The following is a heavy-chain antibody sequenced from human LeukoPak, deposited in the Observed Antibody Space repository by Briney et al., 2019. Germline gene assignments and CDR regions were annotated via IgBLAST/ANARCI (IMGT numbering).Heavy chain of an antibody. Sequence: GGSLRLSCAASGFTFSSYAMHWVRQAPGKGLEWVAVISYDGSNKYYADSVKGRFTISRDNSKSTPYLQMNSLRAEDTAVYYCARALHFYDSSGYYGYWGQGTLVTVSS. CDR3: ARALHFYDSSGYYGY. CDR2: ISYDGSNK. V-gene: IGHV3-30-3*01. CDR1: GFTFSSYA. J-gene: IGHJ4*02. D-gene: IGHD3-22*01.